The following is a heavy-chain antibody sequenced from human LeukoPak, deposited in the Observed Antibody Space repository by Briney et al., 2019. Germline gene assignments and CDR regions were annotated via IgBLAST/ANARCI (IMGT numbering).Heavy chain of an antibody. CDR1: GYTFTGYY. J-gene: IGHJ6*02. CDR2: INPNSGGT. Sequence: GASVNVSCKASGYTFTGYYMHWVRQAPGQGLEWMGRINPNSGGTNYAQKFQGRVTMTRDTSISTAYMELSRLRSDDTAVYYCARVVVPAAIYYYYGMDVWGQGTTVTVSS. CDR3: ARVVVPAAIYYYYGMDV. D-gene: IGHD2-2*01. V-gene: IGHV1-2*06.